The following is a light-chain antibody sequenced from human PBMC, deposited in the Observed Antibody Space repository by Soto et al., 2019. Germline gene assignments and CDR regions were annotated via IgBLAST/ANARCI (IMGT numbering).Light chain of an antibody. CDR2: EVS. Sequence: QSVLAQPASVSGSPGQSITISCTGTSSDIGGYSYVSWYQQHPGRAPKLMLYEVSNRPSGVSNRFSGSKSGNTASLTISGLQAEDESDYYCSSYTSSSTRLYVFGTGTKLTVL. J-gene: IGLJ1*01. CDR1: SSDIGGYSY. V-gene: IGLV2-14*01. CDR3: SSYTSSSTRLYV.